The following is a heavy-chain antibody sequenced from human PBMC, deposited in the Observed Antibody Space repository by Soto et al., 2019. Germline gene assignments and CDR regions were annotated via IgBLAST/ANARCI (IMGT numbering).Heavy chain of an antibody. Sequence: SETLSLTCTVSGGCISSSSYYWGWIRQPPGKGLEWIGSIYYSGSTYYNPSLKSRVTISVDTSKNQFSLKLSSVTAADTAVYYCARHVVVVTAPYFDYWGQGTLVTVSS. D-gene: IGHD2-21*02. CDR1: GGCISSSSYY. J-gene: IGHJ4*02. CDR3: ARHVVVVTAPYFDY. CDR2: IYYSGST. V-gene: IGHV4-39*01.